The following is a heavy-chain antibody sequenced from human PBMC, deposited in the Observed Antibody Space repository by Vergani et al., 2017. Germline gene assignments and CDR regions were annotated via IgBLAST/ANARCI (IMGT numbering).Heavy chain of an antibody. D-gene: IGHD6-13*01. CDR1: GFTFSSYA. J-gene: IGHJ4*02. CDR3: AKDPLPHRDGIAAAGTTH. Sequence: EVQLLESGGGLVQPGGSLRLSCAASGFTFSSYAMSWVRQAPGKGLEWVSAISGSGGSTYYADSVKGRFTIFRDNSKNTLYLQMNSLRAEDTAVYYSAKDPLPHRDGIAAAGTTHWGQGTLVTVSS. V-gene: IGHV3-23*01. CDR2: ISGSGGST.